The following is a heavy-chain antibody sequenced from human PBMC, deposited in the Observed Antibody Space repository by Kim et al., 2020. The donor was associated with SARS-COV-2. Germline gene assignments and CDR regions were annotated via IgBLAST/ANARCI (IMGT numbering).Heavy chain of an antibody. CDR3: ARMARRYSSSSAGWFDP. J-gene: IGHJ5*02. V-gene: IGHV1-18*01. CDR1: GYTFTSYG. D-gene: IGHD6-6*01. Sequence: ASVKVSCKASGYTFTSYGISWVRQAPGQGLEWMGWISAYNGNTNYAQKLQGRVTMTTDTSTSTAYMELRSLRSDDTAVYYCARMARRYSSSSAGWFDPWGQGTLVTVSS. CDR2: ISAYNGNT.